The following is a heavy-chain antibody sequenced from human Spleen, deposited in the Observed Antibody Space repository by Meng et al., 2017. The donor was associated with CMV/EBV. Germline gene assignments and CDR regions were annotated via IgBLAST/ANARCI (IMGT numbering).Heavy chain of an antibody. D-gene: IGHD3-3*02. CDR2: IKSKTDGGTT. J-gene: IGHJ4*02. CDR1: GFTFSNAW. Sequence: GGSLRLSCAASGFTFSNAWMSWVRQAPGKGLEWAGRIKSKTDGGTTDYAAPVKGRFTISRDDSKNTLYLQMNSLKTEDTAVYYCTTEEFRIFGVVITPFDYWGQGTLVTVSS. CDR3: TTEEFRIFGVVITPFDY. V-gene: IGHV3-15*01.